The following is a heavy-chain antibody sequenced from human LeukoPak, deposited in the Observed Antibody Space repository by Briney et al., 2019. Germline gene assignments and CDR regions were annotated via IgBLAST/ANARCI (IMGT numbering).Heavy chain of an antibody. CDR3: ATGRDPYKTGH. D-gene: IGHD5-24*01. Sequence: PSETLSLTCTFSGGSFSPAHWSWIREPPGKGLEWIGVICDNGNTDYNPSLKSRVTISVDTSKSQFSLKLSSLAAADTAVYYCATGRDPYKTGHWGQGTLVTVSS. CDR1: GGSFSPAH. CDR2: ICDNGNT. J-gene: IGHJ4*02. V-gene: IGHV4-59*01.